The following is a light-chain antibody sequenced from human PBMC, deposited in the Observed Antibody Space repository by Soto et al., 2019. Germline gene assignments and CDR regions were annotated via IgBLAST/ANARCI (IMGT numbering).Light chain of an antibody. J-gene: IGLJ1*01. CDR3: ISYTGSSTSYV. CDR1: RSDIGSYNN. Sequence: QSVLTQPASVSGSPGQSSTICCSGTRSDIGSYNNVAWYQQFPGKTPKIVIYGVSKRPSGVSSRLSGCKSGNTASLTISGRQAEDEADYYCISYTGSSTSYVFGSGTKV. CDR2: GVS. V-gene: IGLV2-14*01.